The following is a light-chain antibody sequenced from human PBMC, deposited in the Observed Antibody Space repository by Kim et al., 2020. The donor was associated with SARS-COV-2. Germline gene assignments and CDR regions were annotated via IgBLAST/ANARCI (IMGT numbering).Light chain of an antibody. J-gene: IGLJ1*01. CDR2: DVS. V-gene: IGLV2-11*01. CDR3: CSYAGSYTSL. CDR1: SGDVSGYNS. Sequence: GQSVTNSATGTSGDVSGYNSVSPYHQQPGEAPNLMFSDVSTRPSGVPDRFSVSKSGNTASLTISGLQAEDEADYYCCSYAGSYTSLFGTGTKVTVL.